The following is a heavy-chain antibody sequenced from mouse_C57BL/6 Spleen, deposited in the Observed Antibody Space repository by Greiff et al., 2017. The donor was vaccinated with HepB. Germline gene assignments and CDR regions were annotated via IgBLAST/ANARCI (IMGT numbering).Heavy chain of an antibody. V-gene: IGHV1-22*01. J-gene: IGHJ1*03. CDR3: ARFVFSGYFDV. CDR1: GYTFTDYN. Sequence: VHVKQSGPELVKPGASVKMSCKASGYTFTDYNMHWVKQSHGKSLEWIGYINPNNGGTSYNQKFKGKATLTVNKSSSTAYMERRSLTSEDSAVYYCARFVFSGYFDVWGTGTTVTVSS. CDR2: INPNNGGT.